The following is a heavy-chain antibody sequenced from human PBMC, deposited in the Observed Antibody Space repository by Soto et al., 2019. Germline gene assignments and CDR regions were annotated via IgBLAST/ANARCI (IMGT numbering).Heavy chain of an antibody. Sequence: GESLKISCKGSGYSFTSYWIGWVRQMPGKGLEWMGIIYPGDSDTRYSPSFQGQVTISADKSISTAYLQWSSLKASDTAMYYCARPLRYYDFWSGYINYYYYGMDVWGQGTTVTVSS. V-gene: IGHV5-51*01. CDR1: GYSFTSYW. D-gene: IGHD3-3*01. CDR3: ARPLRYYDFWSGYINYYYYGMDV. J-gene: IGHJ6*02. CDR2: IYPGDSDT.